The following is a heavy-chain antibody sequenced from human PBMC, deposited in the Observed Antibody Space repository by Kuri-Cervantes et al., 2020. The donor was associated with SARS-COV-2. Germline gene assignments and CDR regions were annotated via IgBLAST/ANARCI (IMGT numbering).Heavy chain of an antibody. J-gene: IGHJ6*02. Sequence: LSCGVSGGVIIGDGYSWSWIRQPPGKGLEWIGYIYHTGTTYYNTSLRSRVTISVDRSMNQLSLNVKSVTAADTAVYYCARDGYYKGHGMDVWGQGTTVTVSS. V-gene: IGHV4-30-2*01. CDR1: GGVIIGDGYS. CDR3: ARDGYYKGHGMDV. CDR2: IYHTGTT. D-gene: IGHD2/OR15-2a*01.